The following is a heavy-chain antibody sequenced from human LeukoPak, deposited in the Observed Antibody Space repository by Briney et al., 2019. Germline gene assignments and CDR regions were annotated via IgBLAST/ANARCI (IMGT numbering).Heavy chain of an antibody. V-gene: IGHV5-51*01. Sequence: SLKICCTGSGYSITSYWIGWVRHMPGKGLELMGIIYHDDSATRYKPSFHSQATIAADTSISTAYLQWSSLTAYDTAMYYCARAYTTYYYDSSGYNHDAFDIWGQGTMVTVSS. CDR3: ARAYTTYYYDSSGYNHDAFDI. J-gene: IGHJ3*02. CDR1: GYSITSYW. D-gene: IGHD3-22*01. CDR2: IYHDDSAT.